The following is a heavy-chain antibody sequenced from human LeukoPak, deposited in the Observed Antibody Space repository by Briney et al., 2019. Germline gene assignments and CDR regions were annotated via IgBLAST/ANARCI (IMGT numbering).Heavy chain of an antibody. CDR1: GFTFSSYG. J-gene: IGHJ6*02. Sequence: GGFLRLSCAASGFTFSSYGMHWVRQAPGKGLEWVAVISYDGSNKYYADSVKGRFTISRDNSKNTLYLQMNSLRAEDTAVYDCAKAQEGEVPAAIWEAYGYYGMDVWGQGTTVTVSS. V-gene: IGHV3-30*18. CDR2: ISYDGSNK. CDR3: AKAQEGEVPAAIWEAYGYYGMDV. D-gene: IGHD2-2*01.